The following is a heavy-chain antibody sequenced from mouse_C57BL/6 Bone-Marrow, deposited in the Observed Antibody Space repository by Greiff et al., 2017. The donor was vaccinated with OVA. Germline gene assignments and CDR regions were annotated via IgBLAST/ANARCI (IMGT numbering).Heavy chain of an antibody. J-gene: IGHJ4*01. CDR3: ARDYSKYPY. CDR2: ISYDGSN. V-gene: IGHV3-6*01. D-gene: IGHD2-5*01. CDR1: GYSITSGYY. Sequence: EVKLMESGPGLVKPSQSLSLTCSVTGYSITSGYYWNWIRQFPGNKLEWMGYISYDGSNNYNPSLKNRISITRDTSKNQFLLKLNSVTTEDTATYYCARDYSKYPYWGQGTSVTVSS.